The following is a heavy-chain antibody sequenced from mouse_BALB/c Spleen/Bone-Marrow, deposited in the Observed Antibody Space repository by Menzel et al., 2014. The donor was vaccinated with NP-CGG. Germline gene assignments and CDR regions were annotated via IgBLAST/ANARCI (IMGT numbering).Heavy chain of an antibody. CDR2: IWAGGST. CDR3: AREKFITTATDAMDY. J-gene: IGHJ4*01. CDR1: GFSLTSYG. V-gene: IGHV2-9*02. Sequence: QVQLQQPGPGLVAPSQSLSITCTVSGFSLTSYGVHWVRQPPGKGLEWLGVIWAGGSTNYNSALMSRLSISKDNSKSQVFLKMNSLQTDDTAMYYCAREKFITTATDAMDYWGRGTSVTVSS. D-gene: IGHD1-2*01.